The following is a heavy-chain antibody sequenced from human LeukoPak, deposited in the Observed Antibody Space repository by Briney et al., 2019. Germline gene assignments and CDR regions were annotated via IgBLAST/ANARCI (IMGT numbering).Heavy chain of an antibody. D-gene: IGHD3-9*01. CDR3: AKEAYYDILTGYYTPGYFDY. V-gene: IGHV3-30*18. Sequence: GGSLRLSCAASGFTFSSYGMHWVRQAPGKGLEWVAVISYDGSNKYYADSVKGRFTISRDNSKNTLYLQMNSLRAEDTAVYYCAKEAYYDILTGYYTPGYFDYWGQGTLVTVSS. CDR2: ISYDGSNK. CDR1: GFTFSSYG. J-gene: IGHJ4*02.